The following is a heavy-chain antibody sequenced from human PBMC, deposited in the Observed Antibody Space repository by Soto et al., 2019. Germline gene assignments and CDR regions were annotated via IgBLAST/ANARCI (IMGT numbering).Heavy chain of an antibody. J-gene: IGHJ4*02. CDR3: ASVSSSGYYGY. V-gene: IGHV4-31*03. Sequence: SESRSLTCTVSRGSISSGGYYWSWIRQHPGKGLEWIGYIYYSGSTYYNPSLKSRVTISVDTSKNQFSLKLSSVTAADTAVYYCASVSSSGYYGYWGQGTLVSVS. CDR1: RGSISSGGYY. CDR2: IYYSGST. D-gene: IGHD3-22*01.